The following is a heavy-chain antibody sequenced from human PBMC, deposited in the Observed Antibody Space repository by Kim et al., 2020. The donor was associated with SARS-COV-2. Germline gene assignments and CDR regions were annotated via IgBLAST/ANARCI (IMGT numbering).Heavy chain of an antibody. CDR2: ISGSGVNT. CDR3: AKVSYCGAGLPE. D-gene: IGHD3-10*01. Sequence: GGSLRLSCAASGFTISTYTMSWVRQAPGKGLEWVSGISGSGVNTYYADSVKGRFTVSRDNSKNTLALQMISLRAEDTAVYYCAKVSYCGAGLPEWGQGT. V-gene: IGHV3-23*01. J-gene: IGHJ4*02. CDR1: GFTISTYT.